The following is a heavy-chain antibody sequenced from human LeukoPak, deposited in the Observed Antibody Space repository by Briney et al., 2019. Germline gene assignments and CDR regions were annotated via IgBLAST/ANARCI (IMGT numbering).Heavy chain of an antibody. CDR1: GGSIRSTTYY. Sequence: SETLSLTCSVSGGSIRSTTYYWGWIRQPPGKGLEWIGSIYYSGNTYYSPSLMSRVTISVDTSKNQFSLNLSSVTAADTAVYYCARVRGSSGSYEYYHYMDVWGKGTTVTISS. CDR3: ARVRGSSGSYEYYHYMDV. V-gene: IGHV4-39*07. CDR2: IYYSGNT. D-gene: IGHD1-26*01. J-gene: IGHJ6*03.